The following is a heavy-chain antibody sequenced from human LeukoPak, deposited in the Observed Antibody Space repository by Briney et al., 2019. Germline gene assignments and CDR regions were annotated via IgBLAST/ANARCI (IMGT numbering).Heavy chain of an antibody. V-gene: IGHV4-34*01. J-gene: IGHJ4*02. D-gene: IGHD2/OR15-2a*01. CDR2: INHSGST. CDR1: GGSFCGYY. CDR3: ARGYYNFDY. Sequence: PSETLSLTCAVYGGSFCGYYWSWIRQPPGKGLEWIGEINHSGSTNYNPSLKSRVTISVDTSKNQFSLKLSSVTAADTAVYYCARGYYNFDYWGQGTLVTVSS.